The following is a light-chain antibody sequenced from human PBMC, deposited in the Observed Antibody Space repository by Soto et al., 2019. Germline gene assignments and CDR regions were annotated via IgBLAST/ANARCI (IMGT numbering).Light chain of an antibody. J-gene: IGLJ1*01. CDR2: SNN. Sequence: QSVVTQPPPAPGPAGQRVTVPCSEGSSTIGSNYVYWYQQLPGTAPKLLIYSNNQRPSGVPDRFSGSKSGTSASLAISGLRSEDEADYYCAVWDDSLRGYVFATGTKLTVL. CDR3: AVWDDSLRGYV. V-gene: IGLV1-47*02. CDR1: SSTIGSNY.